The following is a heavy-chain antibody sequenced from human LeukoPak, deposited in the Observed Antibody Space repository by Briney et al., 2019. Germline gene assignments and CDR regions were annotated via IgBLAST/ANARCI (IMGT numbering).Heavy chain of an antibody. V-gene: IGHV4-59*01. J-gene: IGHJ6*02. Sequence: SETLSLTCSVTGGSISGYYWSWIRQPPGKGLEWIGYIYYSGSTNYNPSLKSRVTISVDTSKNQFSLKLSSVTAADTAVYYCARAYHSGGGSWFGESYYYGMDVWGQGTTVTVSS. CDR2: IYYSGST. CDR3: ARAYHSGGGSWFGESYYYGMDV. D-gene: IGHD3-10*01. CDR1: GGSISGYY.